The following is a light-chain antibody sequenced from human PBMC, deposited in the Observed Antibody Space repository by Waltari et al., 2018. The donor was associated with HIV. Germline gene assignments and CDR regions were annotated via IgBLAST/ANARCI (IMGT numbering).Light chain of an antibody. CDR3: QAWDTNTFV. J-gene: IGLJ1*01. Sequence: DLSQPASVSVSPGQTATVSCSGDKLGNRFVCWYRQRPGQSPELISYQDSRRPSGSSDLFSGSTSGTKATLTIRGTQSLDEGDYYCQAWDTNTFVFGGGTRVTVL. CDR2: QDS. CDR1: KLGNRF. V-gene: IGLV3-1*01.